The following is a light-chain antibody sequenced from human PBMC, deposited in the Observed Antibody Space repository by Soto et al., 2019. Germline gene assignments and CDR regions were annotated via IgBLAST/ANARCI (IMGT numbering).Light chain of an antibody. Sequence: DIQMTQSPSTLSASVGDRVTITCRASQTIGSSLAWYQHKPGKAPKLLIFDASTRKTGVSSRFSGSGFGTDFTLTISNLQPDDFATYYCQQHNDYSPVTFGQGTKLEIK. CDR2: DAS. V-gene: IGKV1-5*01. J-gene: IGKJ2*01. CDR3: QQHNDYSPVT. CDR1: QTIGSS.